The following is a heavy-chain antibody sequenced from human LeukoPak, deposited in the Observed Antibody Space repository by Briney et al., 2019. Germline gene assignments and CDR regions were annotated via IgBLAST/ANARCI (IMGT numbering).Heavy chain of an antibody. D-gene: IGHD3-3*01. Sequence: GGSLRLSCAASGFTFSSYSMNWVRQAPGKGLEWVSYISSSSSTIYYADSVKGRFTISRDNAKNSLYLQMNSLRAEDTAVYYCASLDFWSGYYYYYYMDVWGKGTTVTVSS. J-gene: IGHJ6*03. V-gene: IGHV3-48*01. CDR2: ISSSSSTI. CDR1: GFTFSSYS. CDR3: ASLDFWSGYYYYYYMDV.